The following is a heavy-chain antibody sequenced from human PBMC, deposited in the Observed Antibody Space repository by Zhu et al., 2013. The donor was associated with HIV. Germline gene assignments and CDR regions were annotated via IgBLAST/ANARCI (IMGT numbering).Heavy chain of an antibody. CDR3: ARARLPNLLSPKTYNWFDP. D-gene: IGHD5-12*01. CDR1: GGTFSSYA. CDR2: IIPIFGTA. V-gene: IGHV1-69*01. J-gene: IGHJ5*02. Sequence: QVQLVQSGAEVKKPGSSVKVSCKASGGTFSSYAISWVRQAPGQGLEWMGGIIPIFGTANYAQKFQGRVTITADESTSTAYMELSSLRSEDTAVYYCARARLPNLLSPKTYNWFDPWGQGTLVTVSS.